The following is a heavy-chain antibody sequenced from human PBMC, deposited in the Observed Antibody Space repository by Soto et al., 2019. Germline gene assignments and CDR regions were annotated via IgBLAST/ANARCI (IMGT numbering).Heavy chain of an antibody. V-gene: IGHV3-23*01. J-gene: IGHJ4*02. CDR2: ISGSGGST. D-gene: IGHD1-1*01. CDR1: GFTCGSYA. Sequence: GGSLRLSCAASGFTCGSYAMSWVRQAPGKGLEWVSAISGSGGSTYYADSVKGRFTISRDNSKNTLYLQMNSLRAEDTAVYYCAKDQENDAYFDYWGQGTLVTVSS. CDR3: AKDQENDAYFDY.